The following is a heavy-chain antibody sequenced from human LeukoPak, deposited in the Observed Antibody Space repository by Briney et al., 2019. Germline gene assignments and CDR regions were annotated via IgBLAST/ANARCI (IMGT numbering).Heavy chain of an antibody. J-gene: IGHJ3*02. CDR1: GFTFSSYS. V-gene: IGHV3-21*01. D-gene: IGHD5-18*01. CDR2: ISGTSGYI. CDR3: ARGRANGYAIGDAFDI. Sequence: GGSLRLSCAASGFTFSSYSMNWVRQAPGKGLEWVSSISGTSGYIFHADSVKGRFTISRDNARTSLYLQMNGLRAEDSAIYYCARGRANGYAIGDAFDIWGQGTVVTVSS.